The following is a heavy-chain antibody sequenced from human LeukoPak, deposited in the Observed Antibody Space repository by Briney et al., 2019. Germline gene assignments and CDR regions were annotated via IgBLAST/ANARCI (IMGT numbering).Heavy chain of an antibody. Sequence: SQTLSLTCTVSGGSISSGDYYRSWIRQPPGQGLEWIGYIYYSGSTYYNPSLKSRVTISVDTSKNQFSLKLSSVTAADTAVYYCARVSGGYVDYWGQGTLVTVSS. CDR3: ARVSGGYVDY. V-gene: IGHV4-30-4*01. CDR1: GGSISSGDYY. J-gene: IGHJ4*02. D-gene: IGHD2-15*01. CDR2: IYYSGST.